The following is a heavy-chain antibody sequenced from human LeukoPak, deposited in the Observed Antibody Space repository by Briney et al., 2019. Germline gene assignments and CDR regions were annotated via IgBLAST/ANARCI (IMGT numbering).Heavy chain of an antibody. CDR2: INWNGGST. D-gene: IGHD4-17*01. CDR1: GFTFDDYG. J-gene: IGHJ4*02. Sequence: RTGGSLRLSCAVSGFTFDDYGMSWVRQAPGKGREWVSGINWNGGSTGYADSVKGRFTISRDNAKNSLYLQMNSLRAEDTALYYCARDSSDDYGDYFARWGQGTLVTVSS. V-gene: IGHV3-20*04. CDR3: ARDSSDDYGDYFAR.